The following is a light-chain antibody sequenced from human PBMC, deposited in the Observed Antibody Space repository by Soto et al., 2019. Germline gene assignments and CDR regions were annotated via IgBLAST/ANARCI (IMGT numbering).Light chain of an antibody. J-gene: IGKJ1*01. Sequence: DIQMTQSPSTLSASVGDRVTITCRASQSISSWLAWYQQKPGKAPKLLIYKASSLESGVPSRFSGSGSGTAFTLTISSLPPDDFQTYYCQQYNSYPWTFGHGTKVEIK. CDR1: QSISSW. CDR3: QQYNSYPWT. V-gene: IGKV1-5*03. CDR2: KAS.